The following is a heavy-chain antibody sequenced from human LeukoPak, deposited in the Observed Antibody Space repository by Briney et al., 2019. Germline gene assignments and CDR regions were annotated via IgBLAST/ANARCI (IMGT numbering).Heavy chain of an antibody. D-gene: IGHD6-13*01. CDR2: IYSGGTT. Sequence: GGSLRLSCAASGLXVIRKYISQAPGKGLDWVSVIYSGGTTSCADSVKGRFTISRDSAKNTLYLQMNSLRAEDTAVYYCARVGYGGTWYVDYWGQGTLVTVSS. CDR1: GLXVIRKY. J-gene: IGHJ4*02. V-gene: IGHV3-53*01. CDR3: ARVGYGGTWYVDY.